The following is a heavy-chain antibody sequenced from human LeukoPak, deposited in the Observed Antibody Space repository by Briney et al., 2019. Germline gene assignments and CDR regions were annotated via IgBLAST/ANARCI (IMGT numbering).Heavy chain of an antibody. Sequence: GGSLRLSCAASGFTFSYYEMYWVRQAPGKGLEWVSYISSSGSAMYYADSVKGRFTISRDNAKTSLYLQMNSLRVDDTAVYYCATLTVASPFDYWGQGTLVTVSS. CDR1: GFTFSYYE. CDR3: ATLTVASPFDY. V-gene: IGHV3-48*03. J-gene: IGHJ4*02. D-gene: IGHD5-12*01. CDR2: ISSSGSAM.